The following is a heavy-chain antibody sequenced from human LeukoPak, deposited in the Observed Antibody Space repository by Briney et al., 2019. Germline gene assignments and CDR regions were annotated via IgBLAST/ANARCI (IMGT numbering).Heavy chain of an antibody. D-gene: IGHD3-10*01. V-gene: IGHV4-59*01. CDR1: GGSISSYY. CDR2: IYYGGST. CDR3: ASGTMVRGVIMPFDY. Sequence: PSETLSLTCTVSGGSISSYYWSWIRQPPGKGLEWIRYIYYGGSTNYNPSLKSRVTISVDSSKNQFSLKLSSVTAVDTAVYYCASGTMVRGVIMPFDYWGQGTLVTVSS. J-gene: IGHJ4*02.